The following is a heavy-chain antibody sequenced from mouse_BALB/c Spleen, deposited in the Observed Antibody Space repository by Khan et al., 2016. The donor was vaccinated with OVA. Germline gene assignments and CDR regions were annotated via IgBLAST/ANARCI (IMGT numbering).Heavy chain of an antibody. CDR1: GFTFSSYG. V-gene: IGHV5-6*01. CDR3: SRLDAMDY. J-gene: IGHJ4*01. Sequence: EVELVESGGDLVKPGGSLKLSCAASGFTFSSYGMSWVRQTPDKRLEWVATISSGGSYTYYPDSVKGRFTISRDNAKNTLYLQMSSLKSEDTAMYYCSRLDAMDYWGQGTLVTVSA. CDR2: ISSGGSYT.